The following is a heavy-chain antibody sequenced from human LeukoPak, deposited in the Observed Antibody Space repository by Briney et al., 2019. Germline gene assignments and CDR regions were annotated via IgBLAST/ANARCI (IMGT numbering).Heavy chain of an antibody. J-gene: IGHJ3*02. Sequence: SETLSLTCTVSGGSINSFNWWSWVRQPPGKGLEWIGEIYHSGSTNDNPSLKSRLTISIDTSKNQFSLRLTSVTAADTAVYYCARDHVRFIRRRNNVFDIWGQGTMVTVSS. V-gene: IGHV4-4*02. CDR1: GGSINSFNW. CDR3: ARDHVRFIRRRNNVFDI. D-gene: IGHD1-14*01. CDR2: IYHSGST.